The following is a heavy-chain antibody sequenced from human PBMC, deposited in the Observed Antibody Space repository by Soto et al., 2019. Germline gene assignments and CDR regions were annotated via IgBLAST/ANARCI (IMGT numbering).Heavy chain of an antibody. V-gene: IGHV3-23*01. CDR1: GFTFSSYA. CDR3: ANLMSGEDIVVVEPLPNYFDY. Sequence: GGSLRLSCAASGFTFSSYAMSWVRQAPGKGLEWVSAISGSGGSTYYADSVKGRFTISRDNSKNTMYLQMNSLRAEDTAVYYCANLMSGEDIVVVEPLPNYFDYWGQGTLVTVSS. D-gene: IGHD2-15*01. CDR2: ISGSGGST. J-gene: IGHJ4*02.